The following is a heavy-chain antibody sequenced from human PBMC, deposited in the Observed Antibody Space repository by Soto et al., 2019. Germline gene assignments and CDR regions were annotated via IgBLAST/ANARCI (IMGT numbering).Heavy chain of an antibody. V-gene: IGHV4-34*01. CDR3: ARARLIGNSGWENFDY. J-gene: IGHJ4*02. CDR2: INHSGST. Sequence: QVQLQQWGAGLLKPSETLSLTCAVYGGSFTGYYWSWIRQPPGKGLEWIGEINHSGSTNYNPSLKSRVTISVDTSKNQFSLKLTSVTAADTAVYYCARARLIGNSGWENFDYWGQGTLVTVSS. CDR1: GGSFTGYY. D-gene: IGHD6-19*01.